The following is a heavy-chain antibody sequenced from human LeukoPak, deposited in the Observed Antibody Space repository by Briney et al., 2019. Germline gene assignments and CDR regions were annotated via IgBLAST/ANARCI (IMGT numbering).Heavy chain of an antibody. V-gene: IGHV4-39*01. CDR2: IYYSGST. Sequence: SETLSLTCTVSGGSISSSSYYWGWIRQPPGKGLEWIVSIYYSGSTYYNPSLKSRVTISVDTSKNQFSLKLSSVTAADTAVYYCARLFNYYYYDMDVWGKGTTVSVSS. D-gene: IGHD3-10*01. CDR1: GGSISSSSYY. CDR3: ARLFNYYYYDMDV. J-gene: IGHJ6*03.